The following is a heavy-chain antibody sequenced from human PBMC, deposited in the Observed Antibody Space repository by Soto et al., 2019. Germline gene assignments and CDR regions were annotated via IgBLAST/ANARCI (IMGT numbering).Heavy chain of an antibody. Sequence: XETLSLTCTVSGGSISSYYGSWIRQPPGKGLEWIGYIYYSGSTNYNPSLKSRVTISVDTSKNQFSLKLSSVTAADTAVYYCARVTPLYYYDSSGSQGAFDIWGQGTMVTVSS. CDR1: GGSISSYY. J-gene: IGHJ3*02. D-gene: IGHD3-22*01. V-gene: IGHV4-59*01. CDR2: IYYSGST. CDR3: ARVTPLYYYDSSGSQGAFDI.